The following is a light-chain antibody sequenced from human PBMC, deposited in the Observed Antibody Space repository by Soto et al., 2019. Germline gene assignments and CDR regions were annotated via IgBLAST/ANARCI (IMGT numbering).Light chain of an antibody. J-gene: IGKJ1*01. CDR1: QNITTY. Sequence: DIQMTQSPSSLSASVGDRVTISCRASQNITTYLNWYQQKPGKAPKLLIYAASNLHSGVPSRFSGGGSGTDFTLTISSLQPEDFAAYYCQQTYSALWTFGQGTKLEIK. CDR3: QQTYSALWT. V-gene: IGKV1-39*01. CDR2: AAS.